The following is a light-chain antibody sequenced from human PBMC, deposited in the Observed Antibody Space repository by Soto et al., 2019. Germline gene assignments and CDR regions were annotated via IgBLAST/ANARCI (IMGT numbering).Light chain of an antibody. CDR3: QQYNNWPLT. Sequence: ELVMTQSPATVSVSPGERATLSCRASQSVTSTLAWYQQKPGQTPRLLIYDASTRATGIPARFSGSGSGTEFTLTISSLQPEDFAVYYCQQYNNWPLTFGGGTKVDI. V-gene: IGKV3-15*01. CDR2: DAS. CDR1: QSVTST. J-gene: IGKJ4*01.